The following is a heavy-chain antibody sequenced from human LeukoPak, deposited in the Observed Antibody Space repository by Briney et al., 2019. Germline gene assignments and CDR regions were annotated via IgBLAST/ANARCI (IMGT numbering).Heavy chain of an antibody. Sequence: GGSLRPSCAASGFTVSSNYMSWVRQAPGKGLEWVSVIYSGGSTYYADSVKGRFTISRDNSKNTLYLQMNSLRAEDTAVYYCARFNWNPYIDAFDIWGQGTMVTVSS. CDR2: IYSGGST. J-gene: IGHJ3*02. D-gene: IGHD1-20*01. CDR1: GFTVSSNY. CDR3: ARFNWNPYIDAFDI. V-gene: IGHV3-53*01.